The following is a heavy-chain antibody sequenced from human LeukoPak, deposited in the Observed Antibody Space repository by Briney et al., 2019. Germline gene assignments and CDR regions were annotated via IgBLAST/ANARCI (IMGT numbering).Heavy chain of an antibody. CDR1: GGSFSGYY. V-gene: IGHV4-34*01. Sequence: SEALSLTCAVYGGSFSGYYWSWIRQPPGKGLEWIGEINHSGSTNYNPSLKSRVTISVDTSKNQFSLKLSSVTAADTAVYYCARGGPDWFDPWGQGTLVTVSS. J-gene: IGHJ5*02. CDR3: ARGGPDWFDP. CDR2: INHSGST.